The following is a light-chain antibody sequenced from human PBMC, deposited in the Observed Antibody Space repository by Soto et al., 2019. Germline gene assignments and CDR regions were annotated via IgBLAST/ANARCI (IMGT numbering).Light chain of an antibody. J-gene: IGKJ1*01. CDR3: QQYGSSPRT. Sequence: EIVLTQSPASLSLSPGESATLSCRASQSVSSFLAWYQQKPGQAPRLLIYDSSKRATGIPARFSGSGSGTDFTLTISRLEPEDFAMYYCQQYGSSPRTFGQGTKVDIK. V-gene: IGKV3-20*01. CDR2: DSS. CDR1: QSVSSF.